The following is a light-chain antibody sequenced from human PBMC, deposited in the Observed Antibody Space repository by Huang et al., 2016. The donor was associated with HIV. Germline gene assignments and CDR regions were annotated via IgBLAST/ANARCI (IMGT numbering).Light chain of an antibody. CDR1: QGITNY. CDR3: QQFNSYPFI. V-gene: IGKV1-9*01. J-gene: IGKJ4*01. CDR2: AAS. Sequence: IQLTQSPSSVSAFVGDRVAITCRASQGITNYVAWYQQKPGKAPKILMYAASTLERGVPSRFSGSGSGTDFTLAISSLQPEDSATYYCQQFNSYPFIFGGGTKVEIK.